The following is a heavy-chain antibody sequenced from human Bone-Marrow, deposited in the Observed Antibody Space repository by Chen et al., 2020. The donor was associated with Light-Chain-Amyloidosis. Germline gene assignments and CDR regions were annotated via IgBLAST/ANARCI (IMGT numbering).Heavy chain of an antibody. CDR1: GGSISSSGHY. V-gene: IGHV4-31*03. D-gene: IGHD5-12*01. J-gene: IGHJ3*01. CDR3: ARSYSAYDPRAAFDF. Sequence: QVQLQESGPGLVKTSQTLSLTCTVSGGSISSSGHYWSWIRQQPGKGLEWMGFIYYSGTTYYNPSLKNRITISRDTSKNQFSLKLSAVTAADTAVYYCARSYSAYDPRAAFDFWGQGTKVTVSS. CDR2: IYYSGTT.